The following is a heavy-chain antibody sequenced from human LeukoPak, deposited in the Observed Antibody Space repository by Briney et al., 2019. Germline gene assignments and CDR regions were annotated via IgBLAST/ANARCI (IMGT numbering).Heavy chain of an antibody. CDR3: QRAHYDILNWFDP. D-gene: IGHD3-9*01. CDR1: GFTFSDYY. J-gene: IGHJ5*02. CDR2: ISSSGSTI. V-gene: IGHV3-11*01. Sequence: GGSLRLSCAASGFTFSDYYMSWIRQAPGKGLEWGSYISSSGSTIYYADSVEGRFTISRDNAKNSLYLQMNSLRAEDTAVYFCQRAHYDILNWFDPWGQGTLVTVSS.